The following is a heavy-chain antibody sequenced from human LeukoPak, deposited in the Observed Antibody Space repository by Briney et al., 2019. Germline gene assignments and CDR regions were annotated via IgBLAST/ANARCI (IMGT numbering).Heavy chain of an antibody. CDR3: AKSSTDSYGYDYYYGMGV. J-gene: IGHJ6*02. Sequence: PGGSLRLSCAASGFTFSSYAMSWVRQAPGKGLEWVSAISGSGGSTYYADSVKGRFTISRDNSKNTLYLQMNSLRAEDTAVYYCAKSSTDSYGYDYYYGMGVWGQGTTVTVSS. CDR1: GFTFSSYA. D-gene: IGHD5-18*01. CDR2: ISGSGGST. V-gene: IGHV3-23*01.